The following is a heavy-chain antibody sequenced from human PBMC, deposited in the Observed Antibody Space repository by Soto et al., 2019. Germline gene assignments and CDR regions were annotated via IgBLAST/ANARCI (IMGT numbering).Heavy chain of an antibody. CDR2: ISSSSSYI. CDR3: ARDGQGNDYSLHIQRYYYYYGMDV. V-gene: IGHV3-21*01. D-gene: IGHD4-4*01. CDR1: GFTFSSYS. J-gene: IGHJ6*02. Sequence: EVQLVESGGGLVKPGGSLRLSCAASGFTFSSYSMNWVRQAPGKGLEWVSSISSSSSYIYYADSVKGRFTISRDNAKNPLYLQMNSLRAEDTAVYYCARDGQGNDYSLHIQRYYYYYGMDVWGQGTTVTVSS.